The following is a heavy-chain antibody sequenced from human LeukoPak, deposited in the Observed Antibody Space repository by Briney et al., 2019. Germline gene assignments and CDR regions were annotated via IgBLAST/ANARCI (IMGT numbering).Heavy chain of an antibody. J-gene: IGHJ6*03. V-gene: IGHV4-34*01. CDR2: INHSGST. D-gene: IGHD3-10*01. Sequence: PSETLSLTCAVYGGSFSGYYWSWIRQPPGKGLERIGEINHSGSTNYNPSLKSRVTISVDTSKNQFSLKLSSVTAADTAVYYCARLLYGSGANYYYYYYMDVWGKGTTVTISS. CDR1: GGSFSGYY. CDR3: ARLLYGSGANYYYYYYMDV.